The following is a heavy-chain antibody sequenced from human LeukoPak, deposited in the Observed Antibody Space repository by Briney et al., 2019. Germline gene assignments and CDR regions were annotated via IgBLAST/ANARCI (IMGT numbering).Heavy chain of an antibody. V-gene: IGHV7-4-1*02. Sequence: ASVKVSCKSSGYTFTSYAMNWVRQAPGQGLEWMGWINTNTGNPTYAQGFTGRFVFSLDTSVSTAYLQISSLKAEDTAVYYCARVWQLGYYYYYMDVWGKGTTVTVSS. CDR3: ARVWQLGYYYYYMDV. CDR2: INTNTGNP. J-gene: IGHJ6*03. D-gene: IGHD6-6*01. CDR1: GYTFTSYA.